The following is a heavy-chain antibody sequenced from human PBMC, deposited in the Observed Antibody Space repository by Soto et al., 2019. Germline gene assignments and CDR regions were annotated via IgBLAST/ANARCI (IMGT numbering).Heavy chain of an antibody. J-gene: IGHJ6*02. CDR3: ARDTPRLWNFWSGYYVSDYYYYGMDV. Sequence: GGSLRLSCAASGFTFSSYWMHWVRQAPGKGLVWVSRINSDGSSTSYADSVKGRFTISRDNAKNTLYLQMNSLRAEDTAVYYCARDTPRLWNFWSGYYVSDYYYYGMDVWGQGTTVTVSS. V-gene: IGHV3-74*01. D-gene: IGHD3-3*01. CDR2: INSDGSST. CDR1: GFTFSSYW.